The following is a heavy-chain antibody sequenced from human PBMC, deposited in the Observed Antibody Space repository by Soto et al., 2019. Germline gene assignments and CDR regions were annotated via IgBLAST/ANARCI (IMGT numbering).Heavy chain of an antibody. D-gene: IGHD2-15*01. Sequence: GGSLRLSCTASGFTFGDYAMSWFRQAPGKGLEWVGFIRSKAYGGTTEYAASVKGRFTISRDDSKSIAYLQMNSLKTEDTAVYYCTLGYCSGGSCFDAFDIWGQGTMVTVSS. J-gene: IGHJ3*02. CDR2: IRSKAYGGTT. CDR1: GFTFGDYA. CDR3: TLGYCSGGSCFDAFDI. V-gene: IGHV3-49*03.